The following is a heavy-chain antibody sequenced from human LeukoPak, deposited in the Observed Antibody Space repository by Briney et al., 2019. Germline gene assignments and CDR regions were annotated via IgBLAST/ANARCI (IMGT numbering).Heavy chain of an antibody. CDR2: IWYDGSNK. J-gene: IGHJ4*02. D-gene: IGHD3-3*01. Sequence: GRSLRLSCAASGFTFSSYGMHWVRQAPGKGLEWVAVIWYDGSNKYYADSVKGRFTISRDNSKNTLYLQMNSLRAEDTAVYYCARVGFWSGYYVYWGQGTLVTVSS. CDR3: ARVGFWSGYYVY. V-gene: IGHV3-33*01. CDR1: GFTFSSYG.